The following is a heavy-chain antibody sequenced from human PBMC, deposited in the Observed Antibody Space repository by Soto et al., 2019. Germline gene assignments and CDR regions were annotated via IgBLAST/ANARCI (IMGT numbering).Heavy chain of an antibody. CDR2: IYYSGIT. Sequence: PSETLSLTCAVYGGSFSGYYWSWIRQSPGKELEWIGEIYYSGITNYNPSLKSRVTISVDNSENQLSLSLNSVTAADTAVYYCARNVRYYIDYWGQGTLVTGSS. V-gene: IGHV4-34*01. CDR3: ARNVRYYIDY. J-gene: IGHJ4*02. CDR1: GGSFSGYY.